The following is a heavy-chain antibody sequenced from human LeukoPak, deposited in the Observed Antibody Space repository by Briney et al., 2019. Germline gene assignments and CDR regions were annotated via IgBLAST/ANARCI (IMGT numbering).Heavy chain of an antibody. CDR1: GGSVSSDGYY. D-gene: IGHD3-9*01. CDR3: ARGFDAHNAFDI. J-gene: IGHJ3*02. Sequence: SETLSLTCTVSGGSVSSDGYYWTWIRQHPGKGLEWIGYIYYSGSSYYNPSLKSRITISVDTSKNQFSLKLTSVTAADTAVYYCARGFDAHNAFDIWGQGTMVTVSS. V-gene: IGHV4-30-4*01. CDR2: IYYSGSS.